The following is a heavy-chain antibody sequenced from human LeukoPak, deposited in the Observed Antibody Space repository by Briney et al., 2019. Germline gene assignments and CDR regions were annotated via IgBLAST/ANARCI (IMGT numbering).Heavy chain of an antibody. Sequence: PGGSLRLSCAASGFTFSDFFMAWIRQLPGEGLEWIGHITNTGSTVYYGDSVRGRFTMSRDNAKNSLYLHMSSLRVEDTAVYYCARNMKFYSRSYYMRGDNAFDVWGQGISVVVSS. V-gene: IGHV3-11*04. CDR3: ARNMKFYSRSYYMRGDNAFDV. CDR1: GFTFSDFF. J-gene: IGHJ3*01. CDR2: ITNTGSTV. D-gene: IGHD3-10*01.